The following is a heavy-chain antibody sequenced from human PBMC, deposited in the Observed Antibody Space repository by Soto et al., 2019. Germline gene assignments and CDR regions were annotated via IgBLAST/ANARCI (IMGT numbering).Heavy chain of an antibody. V-gene: IGHV4-4*02. CDR2: IYHAGSP. CDR3: ARGLSFRGDFDV. CDR1: GGSISSSSW. D-gene: IGHD2-21*02. J-gene: IGHJ3*01. Sequence: TLSLTCDVSGGSISSSSWWTWVRQSPGKGLEWIGEIYHAGSPNYNPSFQSRVTILADKSKNHFSLRLTSVTAADTAIYYCARGLSFRGDFDVWGQGTTVTVSS.